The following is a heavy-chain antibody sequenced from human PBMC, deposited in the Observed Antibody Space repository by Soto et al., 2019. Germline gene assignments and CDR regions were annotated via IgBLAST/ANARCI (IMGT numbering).Heavy chain of an antibody. CDR2: IHSDGSST. CDR3: VRERNVYSDY. CDR1: GFTFSNYW. J-gene: IGHJ4*02. D-gene: IGHD1-1*01. V-gene: IGHV3-74*01. Sequence: EVQLVESGGGLVQPGGSLRLSCAASGFTFSNYWMHCVRQAPGKGVVWVSRIHSDGSSTTYADSVKGRFTISRDNAKNTLYLQMNSLRAEDTAIYYCVRERNVYSDYWGQGTLVTVSS.